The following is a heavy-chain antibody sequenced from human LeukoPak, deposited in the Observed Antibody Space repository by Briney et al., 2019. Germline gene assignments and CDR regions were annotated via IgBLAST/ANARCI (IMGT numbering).Heavy chain of an antibody. J-gene: IGHJ4*02. V-gene: IGHV1-3*01. CDR2: INAGNGNT. D-gene: IGHD3-10*01. CDR1: GYTFTSYA. Sequence: ASVKVSCKASGYTFTSYAMHWVRQAPGQRLEWMGWINAGNGNTKYSQKFQGRVTITRDTSASTAYMELSSLRSEDTAVYCCARAVRGVTQDLAYWGQGTLVTVSS. CDR3: ARAVRGVTQDLAY.